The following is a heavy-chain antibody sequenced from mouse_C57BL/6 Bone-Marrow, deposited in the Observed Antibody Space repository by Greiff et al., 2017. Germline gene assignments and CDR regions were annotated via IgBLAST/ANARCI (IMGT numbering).Heavy chain of an antibody. CDR3: ARDERFAY. V-gene: IGHV5-4*01. Sequence: EVQLVESGGGLVKPGGSLKLSCAASGFTFSSYAMSWVRQTPEKRLEWVATISDGGSYTYYPANVKGRFTISSDNAKNNLYLQMSHLKSEDTAMYYCARDERFAYWGQGTLVTVSA. J-gene: IGHJ3*01. CDR1: GFTFSSYA. CDR2: ISDGGSYT.